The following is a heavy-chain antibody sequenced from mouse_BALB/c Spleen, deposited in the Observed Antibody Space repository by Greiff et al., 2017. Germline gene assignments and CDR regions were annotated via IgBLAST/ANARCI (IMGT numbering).Heavy chain of an antibody. V-gene: IGHV5-4*02. CDR3: ARALAYYGNYFDY. D-gene: IGHD2-10*01. Sequence: EVKVVESGGGLVKPGGSLKLSCAASGFTFSDSYMYWVRQTPEKRLEWVATISDGGSYTYYPDSVKGRFTISRDNAKNNLYLQMSSLKSEDTAMYYCARALAYYGNYFDYWGQGTTLTVSS. CDR1: GFTFSDSY. CDR2: ISDGGSYT. J-gene: IGHJ2*01.